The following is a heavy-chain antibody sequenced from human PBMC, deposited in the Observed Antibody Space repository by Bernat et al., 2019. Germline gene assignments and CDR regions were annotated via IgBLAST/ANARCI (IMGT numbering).Heavy chain of an antibody. Sequence: EVQLVESGGGLGQPGGSLRLSCAASGFTFSSYQMSWVRRSPGKGLEWVATVRQGGSETSYVDSLRGRFIMSRDNARNSVYLQMNNLGVEDTAVYYCARDYPWDCSNTSWPGPLDYWGQGTLVTVTS. V-gene: IGHV3-7*03. CDR2: VRQGGSET. CDR3: ARDYPWDCSNTSWPGPLDY. J-gene: IGHJ4*02. CDR1: GFTFSSYQ. D-gene: IGHD2-2*01.